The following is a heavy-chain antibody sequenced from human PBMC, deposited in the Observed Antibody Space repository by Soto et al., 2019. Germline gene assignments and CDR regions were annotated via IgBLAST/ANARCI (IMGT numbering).Heavy chain of an antibody. CDR2: VKSKNDGGKT. CDR1: W. CDR3: TTDSYIPTITVRFDY. J-gene: IGHJ4*01. Sequence: WINWVRETPGRGLERVGRVKSKNDGGKTDLAAPVKGRFAISRDDSKNMVYLEMNSLQTEDTAMYFFTTDSYIPTITVRFDYWRHGTLVTVSS. D-gene: IGHD2-21*01. V-gene: IGHV3-15*07.